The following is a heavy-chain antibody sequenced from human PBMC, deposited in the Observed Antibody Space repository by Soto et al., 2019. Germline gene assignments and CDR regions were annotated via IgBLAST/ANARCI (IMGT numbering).Heavy chain of an antibody. D-gene: IGHD3-9*01. Sequence: SETLSLTCTVSGGSISSSSYYWGWIRQPPGKGLEWIGSIYYSGSTYYNPSLKSRVTISVDTSKNQFSLKLSSVTAADTAVYYCAIHNYDILTGYSNPFDSWGRGTLVTVSS. V-gene: IGHV4-39*01. CDR1: GGSISSSSYY. CDR3: AIHNYDILTGYSNPFDS. J-gene: IGHJ4*02. CDR2: IYYSGST.